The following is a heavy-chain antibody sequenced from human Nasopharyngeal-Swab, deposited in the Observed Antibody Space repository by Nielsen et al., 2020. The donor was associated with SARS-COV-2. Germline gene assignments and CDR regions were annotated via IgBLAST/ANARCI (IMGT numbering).Heavy chain of an antibody. J-gene: IGHJ6*02. D-gene: IGHD3-16*02. CDR3: ARDQPMITFGGVIQGYYYGMDV. CDR2: ISSSGSTI. V-gene: IGHV3-11*01. Sequence: GESLKISCAASGFTFSDYYMSWIRQAPGKGLEWVSYISSSGSTIYYADSVKGRFTISRDNAKNSLYLQMNSLRAEDTAVYYCARDQPMITFGGVIQGYYYGMDVWGQGTTVTVSS. CDR1: GFTFSDYY.